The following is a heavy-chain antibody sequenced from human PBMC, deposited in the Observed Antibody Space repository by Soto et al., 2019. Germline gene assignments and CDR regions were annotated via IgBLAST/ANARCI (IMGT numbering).Heavy chain of an antibody. D-gene: IGHD3-16*01. CDR3: ARDNLAFQGAFDL. J-gene: IGHJ4*02. Sequence: GGSLRLSCAASGFTFSSYAMSWVRQAPGKGLEWVSAISGSGGSTYYAESIEGRFTISRDNPNKLLFLHMDNLRPEDTAVYYCARDNLAFQGAFDLWGQGTLVTVSS. CDR1: GFTFSSYA. V-gene: IGHV3-23*01. CDR2: ISGSGGST.